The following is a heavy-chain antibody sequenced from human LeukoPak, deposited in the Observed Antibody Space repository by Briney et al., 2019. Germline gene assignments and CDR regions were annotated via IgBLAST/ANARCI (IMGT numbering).Heavy chain of an antibody. CDR3: ASSYDSSGYYFEDPDYYYYYYMDV. CDR2: IIPIFGTA. D-gene: IGHD3-22*01. V-gene: IGHV1-69*06. J-gene: IGHJ6*03. Sequence: SVKVSCTASGGTFSSYAISWVRQAPGQGLEWMGGIIPIFGTANYAQKFQGRVTITADKSTSTAYMELSSLRSEDTAVYYCASSYDSSGYYFEDPDYYYYYYMDVWGKGTTVTVSS. CDR1: GGTFSSYA.